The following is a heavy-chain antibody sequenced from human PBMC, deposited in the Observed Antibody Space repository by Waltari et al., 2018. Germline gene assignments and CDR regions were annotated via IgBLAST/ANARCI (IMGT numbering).Heavy chain of an antibody. CDR2: IRSKANSYAT. Sequence: EVQLVESGGGLVQPGGSLKLPCAASGFTFSGPAGLGVRQASGKGLEWVGRIRSKANSYATAYAASVKGRFTISRDDSKNTAYLQMNSLKTEDTAVYYCTSLYSSPKYWGQGTLVTVSS. CDR3: TSLYSSPKY. V-gene: IGHV3-73*02. D-gene: IGHD6-19*01. CDR1: GFTFSGPA. J-gene: IGHJ4*02.